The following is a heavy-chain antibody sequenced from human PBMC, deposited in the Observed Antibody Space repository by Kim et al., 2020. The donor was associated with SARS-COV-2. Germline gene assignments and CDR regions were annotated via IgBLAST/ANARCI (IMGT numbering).Heavy chain of an antibody. V-gene: IGHV3-23*01. CDR1: GFTFSSYA. D-gene: IGHD3-9*01. Sequence: GGSLRLSCAASGFTFSSYAMSWVRQAPGKGLEWVSAISGSGGSTYYADSVKGRFTISRDNSKNTLYLQMNSLRAEDTAVYYCARGDGWYDILTGYYKGVYFDYWGQGTLVTVSS. CDR2: ISGSGGST. J-gene: IGHJ4*02. CDR3: ARGDGWYDILTGYYKGVYFDY.